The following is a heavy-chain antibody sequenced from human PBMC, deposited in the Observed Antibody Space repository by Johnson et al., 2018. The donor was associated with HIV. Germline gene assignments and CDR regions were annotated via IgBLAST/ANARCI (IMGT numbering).Heavy chain of an antibody. CDR1: RFTGSGHY. D-gene: IGHD6-19*01. Sequence: MQLVESGGGLVQPGGSLRLSCSASRFTGSGHYMTWVRQAPGKGLEWVSVVYRAGHTYYADSVKGRFTISRDNAKNSLYLHMSSQRAEDTALYYCARDSCIAVTRSGAVDVWGTGTVVT. V-gene: IGHV3-66*02. CDR3: ARDSCIAVTRSGAVDV. CDR2: VYRAGHT. J-gene: IGHJ3*01.